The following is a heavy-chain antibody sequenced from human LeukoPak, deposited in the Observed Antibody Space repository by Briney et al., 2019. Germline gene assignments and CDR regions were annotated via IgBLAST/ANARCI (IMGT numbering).Heavy chain of an antibody. J-gene: IGHJ4*02. CDR3: ARDQGYTTRNYFDC. CDR1: GFTFSSYG. Sequence: GGSLRLSCAASGFTFSSYGMSWVRQAPGKGLEWVSAISGSGGSTYYADSVKGRFTISRDNAKKSLYLQMNSLRAEDTAVYYCARDQGYTTRNYFDCWGQGTLVTVSS. D-gene: IGHD6-13*01. V-gene: IGHV3-23*01. CDR2: ISGSGGST.